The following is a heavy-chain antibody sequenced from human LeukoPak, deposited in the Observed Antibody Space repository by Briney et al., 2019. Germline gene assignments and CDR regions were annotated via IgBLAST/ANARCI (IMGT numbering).Heavy chain of an antibody. V-gene: IGHV3-21*01. CDR3: ARDPYSGTYGNTYYYYMDV. Sequence: GGSLRLSCEASGFSFSSYNMDWVRLTPGKGLEWIASITTSSTYTFYADSVKGRFTISRDNARNSLYLQMNSLRVEDTAVYYCARDPYSGTYGNTYYYYMDVWGKGTTVTISS. CDR2: ITTSSTYT. CDR1: GFSFSSYN. J-gene: IGHJ6*03. D-gene: IGHD1-26*01.